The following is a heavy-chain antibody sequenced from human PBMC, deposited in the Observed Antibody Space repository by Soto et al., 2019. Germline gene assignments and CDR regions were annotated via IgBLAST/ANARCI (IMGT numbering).Heavy chain of an antibody. V-gene: IGHV1-3*01. D-gene: IGHD6-6*01. Sequence: ASVKVSCKASGYTFTSYAMHWVRQAPGQRLEWMGWINAGNGNTKYSQKFQGRVTITRDTSASTAYMERSSLRSEDTAVYYCARVARGSSSWFYWFDPWGQGTLVTVSS. J-gene: IGHJ5*02. CDR2: INAGNGNT. CDR1: GYTFTSYA. CDR3: ARVARGSSSWFYWFDP.